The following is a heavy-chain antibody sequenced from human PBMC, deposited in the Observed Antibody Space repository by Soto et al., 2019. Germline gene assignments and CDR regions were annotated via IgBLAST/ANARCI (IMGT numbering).Heavy chain of an antibody. V-gene: IGHV1-69*13. CDR1: GYTFTSYA. CDR3: ARSESGAVDYYYGMDV. CDR2: IIPIFGTA. D-gene: IGHD2-15*01. Sequence: ASVKVSCKASGYTFTSYAISWVRQAPGQGLEWMGGIIPIFGTANYAQKFQGRVTITADESTSTAYMELSSLRSEDTAVYYCARSESGAVDYYYGMDVWGQGTTVTSP. J-gene: IGHJ6*02.